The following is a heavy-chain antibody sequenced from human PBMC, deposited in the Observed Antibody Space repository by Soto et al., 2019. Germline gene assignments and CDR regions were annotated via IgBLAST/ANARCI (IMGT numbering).Heavy chain of an antibody. J-gene: IGHJ3*02. CDR3: ARGYSSGWYDAFDI. CDR2: IYYSGST. CDR1: GGSISSYY. V-gene: IGHV4-59*01. D-gene: IGHD6-19*01. Sequence: PSETLSLTCTVSGGSISSYYWSWIRQPPGKGLEWIGYIYYSGSTNYNPSLKSRVTISVDTSKNQFSLKLSSVTAADTAVYYCARGYSSGWYDAFDIWGQGTMVTLSS.